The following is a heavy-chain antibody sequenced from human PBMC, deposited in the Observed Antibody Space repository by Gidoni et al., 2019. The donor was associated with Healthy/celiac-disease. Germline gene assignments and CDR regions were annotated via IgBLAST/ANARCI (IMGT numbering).Heavy chain of an antibody. CDR2: SSGSGGST. J-gene: IGHJ6*02. V-gene: IGHV3-23*04. D-gene: IGHD3-3*01. CDR3: AKGGEYDFWSGRYYYYGMDV. CDR1: GFTFSSYP. Sequence: EVQLVESGRGLVQTGGSPRLSCAASGFTFSSYPLSWVRQVPGKGLEWVSASSGSGGSTYYADSVKGRFTISRDNSKNTLYLQMNSLRAEDTAVYYCAKGGEYDFWSGRYYYYGMDVWGQGTTVTVSS.